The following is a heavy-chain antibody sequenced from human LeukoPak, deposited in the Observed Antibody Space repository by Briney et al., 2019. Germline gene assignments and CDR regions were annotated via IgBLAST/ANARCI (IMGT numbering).Heavy chain of an antibody. CDR2: ISSSSSYT. CDR3: ARPYSSTYGMDV. J-gene: IGHJ6*04. V-gene: IGHV3-11*06. CDR1: GFTFSDYY. Sequence: GGSLRLSCAASGFTFSDYYMSWIRQAPGKELEWVSYISSSSSYTNYADSVKGRFTISRDNAKNSLYLQMNSLRAEDTAVYYCARPYSSTYGMDVWGKGTTVTVSS. D-gene: IGHD6-13*01.